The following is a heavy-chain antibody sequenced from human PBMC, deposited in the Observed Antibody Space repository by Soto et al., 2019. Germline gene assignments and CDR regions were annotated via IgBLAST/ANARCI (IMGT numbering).Heavy chain of an antibody. J-gene: IGHJ4*02. V-gene: IGHV3-23*01. CDR3: AKDLARIMGASLGLFDY. D-gene: IGHD1-26*01. CDR2: ISGSGGST. CDR1: GFTFSSYA. Sequence: EVQLLESGGGLVQPGGSLRLSCAASGFTFSSYAMSWVRQAPGKGLEWVSAISGSGGSTYYADSVKGRFTISRDNSKNLLYLQMNSLRAEDTAVYYCAKDLARIMGASLGLFDYWGQGTLVTGSS.